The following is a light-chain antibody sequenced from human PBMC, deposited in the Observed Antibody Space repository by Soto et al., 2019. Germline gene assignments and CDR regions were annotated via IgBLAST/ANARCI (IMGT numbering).Light chain of an antibody. CDR2: DVS. Sequence: QPASVSGSPGQSITISCTGTSSDVGGYNYVSWYQQYPGKAPKLLIYDVSNRPSGVSNRFSGSKSGNTASLTISGLQAEDEADYYCSSHTSSSALVLFGGGTKLTVL. J-gene: IGLJ2*01. CDR1: SSDVGGYNY. V-gene: IGLV2-14*01. CDR3: SSHTSSSALVL.